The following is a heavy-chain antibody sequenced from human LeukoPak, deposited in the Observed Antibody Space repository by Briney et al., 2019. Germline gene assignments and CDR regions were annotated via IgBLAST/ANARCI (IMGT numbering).Heavy chain of an antibody. V-gene: IGHV4-30-4*08. D-gene: IGHD6-19*01. CDR2: IYYSGST. CDR3: ASLYSSGWEIDY. CDR1: GGSISSGDYY. J-gene: IGHJ4*02. Sequence: SETLSLTCTVSGGSISSGDYYWSWIRQPPGMGLECIGYIYYSGSTYYNPSLRSRVTISVDKSKNQFSLKLSSVTAADTAVYYCASLYSSGWEIDYWGQGTLVTVSS.